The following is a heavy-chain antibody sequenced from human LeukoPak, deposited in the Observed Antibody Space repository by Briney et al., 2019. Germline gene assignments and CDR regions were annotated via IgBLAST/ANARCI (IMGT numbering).Heavy chain of an antibody. V-gene: IGHV3-30*18. CDR3: AKVRVGTAHFDY. Sequence: PGRSLTLSCAASGFTFSNYGMHWVRQAPGKGLEWVVVISHDGGNNNYPDSVKGRFTISRDNSKNTLYLQMNSLRPEDTAVYYCAKVRVGTAHFDYWGQGTLVTVSS. CDR2: ISHDGGNN. CDR1: GFTFSNYG. J-gene: IGHJ4*02. D-gene: IGHD2-15*01.